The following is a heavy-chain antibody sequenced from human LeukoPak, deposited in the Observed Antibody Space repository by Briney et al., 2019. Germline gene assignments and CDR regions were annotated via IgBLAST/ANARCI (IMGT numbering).Heavy chain of an antibody. V-gene: IGHV3-43D*04. J-gene: IGHJ4*02. Sequence: GGSLRLSCAASGFTFDEYAMNWVRHAPGKGLEWVSLISWDGGSTYYADSLKGRFTISRDNAKKSLYLQINSLRAEDTAVYYCARVTRGGYDGYFDYWGQGTLVTVSS. CDR3: ARVTRGGYDGYFDY. CDR1: GFTFDEYA. D-gene: IGHD5-12*01. CDR2: ISWDGGST.